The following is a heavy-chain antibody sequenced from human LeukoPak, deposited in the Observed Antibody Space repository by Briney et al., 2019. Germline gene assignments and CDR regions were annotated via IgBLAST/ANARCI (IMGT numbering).Heavy chain of an antibody. V-gene: IGHV3-30*09. J-gene: IGHJ3*02. CDR1: GFTFSSYA. CDR3: ARVKAINWNDVRAFDI. D-gene: IGHD1-20*01. Sequence: GGSLRLSCAASGFTFSSYAMHWVRQAPGKGLEWVAVTSYDGTNKHYADSVKGRFAISRDNSKDTLYLQMNTLRAEDTAVYFCARVKAINWNDVRAFDIWGQGTMVTVSS. CDR2: TSYDGTNK.